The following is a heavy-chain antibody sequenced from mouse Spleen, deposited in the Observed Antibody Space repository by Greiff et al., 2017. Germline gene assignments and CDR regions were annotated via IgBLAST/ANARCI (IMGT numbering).Heavy chain of an antibody. J-gene: IGHJ2*01. D-gene: IGHD2-3*01. CDR3: ARDKIYDGYYAYFDY. V-gene: IGHV3-6*01. CDR2: ISYDGSN. Sequence: EVQLVESGPGLVKPSQSLSLTCSVTGYSITSGYYWNWIRQFPGNKLEWMGYISYDGSNNYNPSLKNRISITRDTSKNQFFLKLNSVTTEDTATYYCARDKIYDGYYAYFDYWGQGTTLTVSS. CDR1: GYSITSGYY.